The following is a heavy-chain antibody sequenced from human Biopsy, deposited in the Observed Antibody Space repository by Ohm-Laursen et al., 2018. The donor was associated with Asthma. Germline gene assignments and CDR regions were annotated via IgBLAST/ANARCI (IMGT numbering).Heavy chain of an antibody. CDR1: GYTFSSYQ. V-gene: IGHV1-46*01. Sequence: ASVKVSCKVSGYTFSSYQMHWVRQAPGQGLEWLGMIKHISEYAQKFQGRVTMTRDTSTSTVYMELSRLRSEDTAVYYCARSLIVADGSDAFDIWGQGTMVTVSS. D-gene: IGHD3-22*01. CDR3: ARSLIVADGSDAFDI. CDR2: IKHISE. J-gene: IGHJ3*02.